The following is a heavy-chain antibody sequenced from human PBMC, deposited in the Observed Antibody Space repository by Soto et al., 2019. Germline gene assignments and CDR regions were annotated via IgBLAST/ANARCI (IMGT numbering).Heavy chain of an antibody. J-gene: IGHJ4*01. D-gene: IGHD1-1*01. CDR1: GYTFTSYG. CDR3: ARGRYGDY. CDR2: ISGNNGNT. Sequence: QVHLVQSGAEVKKPGATVKVSCKAPGYTFTSYGITWVRQAPGQGIERLGGISGNNGNTAYAQKLQGRVIVTRDPSTSTGYIELRSQRSDVTAVYYCARGRYGDYWGHGALVTVSS. V-gene: IGHV1-18*01.